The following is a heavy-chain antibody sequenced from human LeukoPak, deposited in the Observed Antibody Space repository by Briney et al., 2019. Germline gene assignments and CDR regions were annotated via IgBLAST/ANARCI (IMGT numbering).Heavy chain of an antibody. CDR1: GYTFTGYY. CDR2: IIPILGIA. CDR3: ARREDFGDS. D-gene: IGHD3-3*01. V-gene: IGHV1-69*02. Sequence: SVKVSCKASGYTFTGYYMHWVRQAPGQGLEWMGRIIPILGIANYAQKFQGRVTITADKSTSTAYMELSSLRSEDTAVYYCARREDFGDSWGQGTLVTVSS. J-gene: IGHJ4*02.